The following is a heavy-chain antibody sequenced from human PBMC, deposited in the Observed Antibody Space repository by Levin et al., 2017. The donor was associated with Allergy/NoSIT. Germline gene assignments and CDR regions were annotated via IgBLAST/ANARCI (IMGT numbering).Heavy chain of an antibody. V-gene: IGHV4-31*03. Sequence: PSETLSLTCTDSGGSIRRGGYYWNWIRQHPGKGLEWIGYIYHSGTTNYNPSFKSRVTISEDRSQNQVSLKPYSVTSADTAVYYGAREGEYGDSYDWGQGILVTVSS. J-gene: IGHJ4*02. D-gene: IGHD4-17*01. CDR2: IYHSGTT. CDR1: GGSIRRGGYY. CDR3: AREGEYGDSYD.